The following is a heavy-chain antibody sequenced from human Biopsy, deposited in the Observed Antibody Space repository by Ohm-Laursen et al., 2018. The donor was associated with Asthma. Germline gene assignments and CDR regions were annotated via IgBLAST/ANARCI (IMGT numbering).Heavy chain of an antibody. CDR1: GGSFSGYY. CDR2: INHSGST. D-gene: IGHD2-2*01. CDR3: ARAGQCSSTSCYNPGWFDP. J-gene: IGHJ5*02. Sequence: TLSLTCAVYGGSFSGYYWSWIRQPPGKGLEWIGEINHSGSTNYNPSLKSRVTISVDTSMNQFSLKLSSVTAADTAVYYCARAGQCSSTSCYNPGWFDPWGQGTLVTVSS. V-gene: IGHV4-34*01.